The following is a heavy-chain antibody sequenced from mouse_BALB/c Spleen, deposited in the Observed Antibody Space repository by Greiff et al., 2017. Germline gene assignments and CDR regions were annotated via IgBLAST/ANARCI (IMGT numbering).Heavy chain of an antibody. CDR1: GYTFTSYW. V-gene: IGHV1-7*01. Sequence: QVQQQQSGAELAKPGASVKMSCKASGYTFTSYWMHWVKQRPGQGLEWIGYINPSTGYTEYNQKFKDKATLTADKSSSTAYMQLSSLTSEDSAVYYCAREGNGYHSWFAYWGQGTLVTVSA. CDR2: INPSTGYT. J-gene: IGHJ3*01. CDR3: AREGNGYHSWFAY. D-gene: IGHD2-2*01.